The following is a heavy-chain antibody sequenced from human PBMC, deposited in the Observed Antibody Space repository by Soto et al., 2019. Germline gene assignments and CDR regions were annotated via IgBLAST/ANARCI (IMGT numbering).Heavy chain of an antibody. Sequence: QVPLQEMGPGLVKPSQTLTITCTVSGDSVYSAYWRWIRQPPGKGLEWMGNIHPTGKTFYNPSLKSRVAISIDTSKPLFSLKMRSITAADTAVYYCARTDAYNSSFFDSWGQGTVVTVSS. J-gene: IGHJ4*02. V-gene: IGHV4-30-4*01. CDR3: ARTDAYNSSFFDS. D-gene: IGHD1-1*01. CDR1: GDSVYSAY. CDR2: IHPTGKT.